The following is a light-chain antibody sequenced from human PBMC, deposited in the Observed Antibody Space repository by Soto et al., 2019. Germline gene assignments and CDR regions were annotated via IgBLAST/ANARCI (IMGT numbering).Light chain of an antibody. CDR1: SNDVGNYNL. V-gene: IGLV2-23*01. Sequence: QSALTQPASVSGSPGQSITISCTGASNDVGNYNLVSWYQQHPGKAPKLMIYEGNKRPSGVSSRFSGSTSGNTASLTISGLQAEDEADYYCCSFARSIIWVFGGGTKLTVL. CDR2: EGN. J-gene: IGLJ3*02. CDR3: CSFARSIIWV.